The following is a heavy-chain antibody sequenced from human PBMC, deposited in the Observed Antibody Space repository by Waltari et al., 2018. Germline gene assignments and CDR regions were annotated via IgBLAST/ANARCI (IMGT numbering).Heavy chain of an antibody. V-gene: IGHV3-21*01. Sequence: EVQLVESGGGLVKPGGSLRLSCAASGFTFSSYSMNWVRQAPGKGLEWVSSISSSSSYIYYADSVKGRFTISRDNAKNSLYLQMNSLRAEDTAVYYCARGGVAVAGRGRGAFDIWGQGTMVTVSS. D-gene: IGHD6-19*01. CDR1: GFTFSSYS. CDR3: ARGGVAVAGRGRGAFDI. CDR2: ISSSSSYI. J-gene: IGHJ3*02.